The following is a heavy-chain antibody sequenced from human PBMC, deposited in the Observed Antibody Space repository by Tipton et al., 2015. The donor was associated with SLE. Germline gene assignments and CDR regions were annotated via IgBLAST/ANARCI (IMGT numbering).Heavy chain of an antibody. J-gene: IGHJ4*02. CDR3: AKLESDTSGDH. CDR2: IGTVDDT. Sequence: SLRLSCAASGFTFSSYDMHWVRQETGKPLEWVAAIGTVDDTLYSGSVKGRFSISRENAKKSLYLQMNSLRAGDTAMYYCAKLESDTSGDHWGQGTLVTVSS. D-gene: IGHD1-1*01. V-gene: IGHV3-13*01. CDR1: GFTFSSYD.